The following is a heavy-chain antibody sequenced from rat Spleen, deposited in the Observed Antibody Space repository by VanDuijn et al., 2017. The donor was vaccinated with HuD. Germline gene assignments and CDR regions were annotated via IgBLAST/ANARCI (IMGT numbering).Heavy chain of an antibody. CDR1: GFTFTRSA. Sequence: EVQVVESGGGSVQPGRSLKLSCAASGFTFTRSAMAWVRQAPTKGLEWVATISYDGSSSYYRDSVKGRFTISRDNAKSTLYLQMNSLRSEDTATYYCARQKFITMMVVITSDWYFDFWGPGTMVTVSS. CDR3: ARQKFITMMVVITSDWYFDF. D-gene: IGHD1-12*02. CDR2: ISYDGSSS. V-gene: IGHV5-29*01. J-gene: IGHJ1*01.